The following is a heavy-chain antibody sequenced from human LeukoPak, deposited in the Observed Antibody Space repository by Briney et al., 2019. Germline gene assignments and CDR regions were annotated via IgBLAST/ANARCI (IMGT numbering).Heavy chain of an antibody. D-gene: IGHD6-6*01. J-gene: IGHJ3*02. CDR3: ARLAIAARAFDI. Sequence: SVKVSCRASGGTFSSYAISWVRQAPGQGLEWMGGIIPIFGTANYAQKFQGRVTITTDESTSTAYMELSSLRSEDTAVYYCARLAIAARAFDIWGQGTMVTVSS. CDR2: IIPIFGTA. V-gene: IGHV1-69*05. CDR1: GGTFSSYA.